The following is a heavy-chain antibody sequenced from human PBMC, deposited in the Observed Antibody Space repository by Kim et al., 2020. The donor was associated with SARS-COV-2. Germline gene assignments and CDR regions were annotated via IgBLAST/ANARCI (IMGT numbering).Heavy chain of an antibody. J-gene: IGHJ3*02. CDR1: GYTLTELS. D-gene: IGHD3-10*01. Sequence: ASVKVSCKVSGYTLTELSMHWVRQAPGKGLEWMGGFDPEDGETIYAQKFQGRVTMTEDTSTDTAYMELSSLRSEDTAVYYCATIVRGVIIGLNAFDIWGQGTMVTVSS. CDR2: FDPEDGET. V-gene: IGHV1-24*01. CDR3: ATIVRGVIIGLNAFDI.